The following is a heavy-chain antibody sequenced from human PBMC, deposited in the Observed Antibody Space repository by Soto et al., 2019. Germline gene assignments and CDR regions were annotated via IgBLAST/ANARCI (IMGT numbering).Heavy chain of an antibody. Sequence: EVQLVESGGGLGQPGRSLRLSCAASGFIFDDYAMHWVRQGPGKGLEWVSGISWNSGIIGYADSVKGRFIITRDNAKNSLYLQMNSLRAEDTALYYCARDGGVGYCSGGSCPLDRWGQGTLVSVSS. J-gene: IGHJ5*02. CDR1: GFIFDDYA. CDR3: ARDGGVGYCSGGSCPLDR. D-gene: IGHD2-15*01. V-gene: IGHV3-9*01. CDR2: ISWNSGII.